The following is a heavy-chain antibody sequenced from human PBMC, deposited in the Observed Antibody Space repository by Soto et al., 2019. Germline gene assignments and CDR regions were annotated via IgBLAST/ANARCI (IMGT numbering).Heavy chain of an antibody. Sequence: SVKVSCTVSRGAFSSYALRWVRHAPGQGLEWMGGIIPIFGTANSAQKFQGRVTITADESTSTAYMELSSLRSEDTAVYYCARVPPPAYYDSSGNTYYLDYWRQGTLVTVSS. J-gene: IGHJ4*02. V-gene: IGHV1-69*13. CDR2: IIPIFGTA. CDR3: ARVPPPAYYDSSGNTYYLDY. CDR1: RGAFSSYA. D-gene: IGHD3-22*01.